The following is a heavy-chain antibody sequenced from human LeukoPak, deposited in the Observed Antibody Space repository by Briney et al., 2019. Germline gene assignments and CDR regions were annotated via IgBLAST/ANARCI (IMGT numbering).Heavy chain of an antibody. V-gene: IGHV3-23*01. CDR1: GFTFNNYA. Sequence: GGSLRLSCAASGFTFNNYAMSWVRQAPGRGLEWVSAISGPGYSTYYADSVKGRFTISRDNSKNTLYLQMNSLRAEDTAVYYCAKSPLLWFGELSDWFDPWGQGTLVTVSS. CDR2: ISGPGYST. D-gene: IGHD3-10*01. CDR3: AKSPLLWFGELSDWFDP. J-gene: IGHJ5*02.